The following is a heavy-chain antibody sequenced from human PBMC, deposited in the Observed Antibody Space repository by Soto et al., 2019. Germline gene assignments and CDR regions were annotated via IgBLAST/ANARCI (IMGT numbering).Heavy chain of an antibody. CDR3: AKFRYYDSMFWDY. Sequence: GGSLRLSCAASGFPFRSYAMIWVRQAPGKGLEWVSAISGSGGSTYYADSVKGRFTISRDNSKNTLYLQMNSLRAEDTAVYYCAKFRYYDSMFWDYWGQGTLVTVSS. J-gene: IGHJ4*02. CDR2: ISGSGGST. CDR1: GFPFRSYA. V-gene: IGHV3-23*01. D-gene: IGHD3-22*01.